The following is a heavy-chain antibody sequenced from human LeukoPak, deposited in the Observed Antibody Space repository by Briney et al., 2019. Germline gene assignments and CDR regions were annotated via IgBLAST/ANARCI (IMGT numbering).Heavy chain of an antibody. CDR2: INPSGGST. D-gene: IGHD3-22*01. V-gene: IGHV1-46*01. CDR1: GYTFTSYY. Sequence: ASVKVSCKASGYTFTSYYMHWVRQAPGQGLEWMGIINPSGGSTSYAQKFQGRVTITRDMSTSTVYMELSSLRSEDTAVYYCARLLDYDSSGYTYYFDYWGQGTLVTVSS. J-gene: IGHJ4*02. CDR3: ARLLDYDSSGYTYYFDY.